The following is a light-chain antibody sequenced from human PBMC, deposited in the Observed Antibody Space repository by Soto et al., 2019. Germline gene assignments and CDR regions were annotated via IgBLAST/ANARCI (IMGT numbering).Light chain of an antibody. Sequence: EIVLTQSPGTLSLSPGERATLSCRASQSVSSSYLAWYQQKPGQAPRPLIYGASSRATGIPDRFSGSGSGTDFTLTLSRLEPEDFAVYYCLQYGSSTYTFGQGTKLEIK. CDR3: LQYGSSTYT. CDR2: GAS. CDR1: QSVSSSY. J-gene: IGKJ2*01. V-gene: IGKV3-20*01.